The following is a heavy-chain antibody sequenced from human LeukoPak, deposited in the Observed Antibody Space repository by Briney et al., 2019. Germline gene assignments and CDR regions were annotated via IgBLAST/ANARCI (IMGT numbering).Heavy chain of an antibody. CDR3: ARVPAGAGFPYYYYYGMDV. J-gene: IGHJ6*02. Sequence: GGSLRLSCAASGFTFSSYGMHWVRQAPGKGLVWVSRINSDGSSTSYADSVKGRLTISRDNAKNTLYLQMNSLRAEDTAVYYCARVPAGAGFPYYYYYGMDVWGQGTTVTVSS. D-gene: IGHD6-19*01. CDR2: INSDGSST. V-gene: IGHV3-74*01. CDR1: GFTFSSYG.